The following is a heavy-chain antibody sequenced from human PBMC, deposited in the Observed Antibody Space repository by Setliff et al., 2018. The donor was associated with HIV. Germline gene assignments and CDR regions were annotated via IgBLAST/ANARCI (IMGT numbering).Heavy chain of an antibody. V-gene: IGHV4-34*01. Sequence: PSETLSLTCAVYGGSFSGYYWSWIRQPPGEGLEWIGEINHNGNTYYNPSLQSRVTISIDMSKNHFSLNLKSVTAADTAIYYCARGLTAPAAAGSWGQGMLVTVSS. J-gene: IGHJ5*02. CDR1: GGSFSGYY. D-gene: IGHD6-13*01. CDR3: ARGLTAPAAAGS. CDR2: INHNGNT.